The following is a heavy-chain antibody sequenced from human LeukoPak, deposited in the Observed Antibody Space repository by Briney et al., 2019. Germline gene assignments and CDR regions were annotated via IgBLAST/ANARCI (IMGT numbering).Heavy chain of an antibody. Sequence: ESGPGLVKPSETLSLTCTVSGGSISSSSYYWGWIRQPPGKGLEWIGSIYYSGSTYYNPSLKSRVTISVDTSKNQFSLKLSSVTAADTAVYYCARITGAPRRVWYFDLWGRGTLVTVSS. D-gene: IGHD7-27*01. J-gene: IGHJ2*01. CDR2: IYYSGST. V-gene: IGHV4-39*01. CDR3: ARITGAPRRVWYFDL. CDR1: GGSISSSSYY.